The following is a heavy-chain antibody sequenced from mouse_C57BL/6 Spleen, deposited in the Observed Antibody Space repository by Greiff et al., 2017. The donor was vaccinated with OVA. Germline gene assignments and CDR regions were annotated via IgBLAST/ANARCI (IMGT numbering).Heavy chain of an antibody. D-gene: IGHD3-2*02. CDR3: ARWDSSGYDY. CDR1: GYTFTNYW. V-gene: IGHV1-63*01. J-gene: IGHJ2*01. CDR2: IYPGGGYT. Sequence: HVQLKASGAELVRPGTSVKMSCKASGYTFTNYWIGWAKQRPGHGLEWIGDIYPGGGYTNYNEKFKGKATLTADKSSSTAYMQFSSLTSEDSAIYYCARWDSSGYDYWGQGTTLTVSS.